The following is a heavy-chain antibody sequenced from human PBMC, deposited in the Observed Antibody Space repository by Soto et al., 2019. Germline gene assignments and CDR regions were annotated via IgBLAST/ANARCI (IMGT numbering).Heavy chain of an antibody. CDR1: GDSVSSSSVA. Sequence: PSQTLSLTCAISGDSVSSSSVAWNWIRQSPSRGLEWLGRIYYRSRWYSDYAVSVKSRININPDTSKNQFSLQLNSVTPEDTAVYYCARFGSGWWFDYWGQGTLVTVSS. V-gene: IGHV6-1*01. CDR3: ARFGSGWWFDY. J-gene: IGHJ4*02. D-gene: IGHD6-19*01. CDR2: IYYRSRWYS.